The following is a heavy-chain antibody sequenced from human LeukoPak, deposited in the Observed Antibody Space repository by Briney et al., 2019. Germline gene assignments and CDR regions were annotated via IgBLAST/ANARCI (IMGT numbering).Heavy chain of an antibody. CDR3: ARHWEDYDILTGLDY. V-gene: IGHV7-4-1*02. D-gene: IGHD3-9*01. J-gene: IGHJ4*02. CDR1: GYTFTSYA. CDR2: ININTGNP. Sequence: ASVKVSCKASGYTFTSYAMNWVRQAPGQGLEGMGWININTGNPTYAQGFTGRFVFSLDTSVSAAYLQISSLKAEDTAVYYCARHWEDYDILTGLDYWGQGTLVTVSS.